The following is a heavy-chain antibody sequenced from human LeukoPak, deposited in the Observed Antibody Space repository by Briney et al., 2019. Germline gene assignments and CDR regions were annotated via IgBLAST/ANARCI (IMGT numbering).Heavy chain of an antibody. CDR2: MNPNSGNT. V-gene: IGHV1-8*01. D-gene: IGHD5-24*01. Sequence: ASVKVSCKASGYTFTSYDINWVRQATGQGLEWMGWMNPNSGNTGYAQKFQGRVTITTDESTRTAYMELSSLRSEDTAVYYCARGRWLQPWGYFDYWGQGTLVTVSS. CDR1: GYTFTSYD. J-gene: IGHJ4*02. CDR3: ARGRWLQPWGYFDY.